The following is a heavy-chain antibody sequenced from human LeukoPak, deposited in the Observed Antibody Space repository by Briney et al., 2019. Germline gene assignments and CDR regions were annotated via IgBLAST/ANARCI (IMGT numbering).Heavy chain of an antibody. D-gene: IGHD4-17*01. CDR1: GFTFSSYA. J-gene: IGHJ6*03. Sequence: GGSLRLSCAASGFTFSSYAMSWVRQAPGKGLEWVSAISGSGVSTYYADSVKGRFTISRDNSKNTLYLQMNSLRAEDTAVYYCAKRTVTTYYYYYMDVWGKGTTVTVSS. V-gene: IGHV3-23*01. CDR2: ISGSGVST. CDR3: AKRTVTTYYYYYMDV.